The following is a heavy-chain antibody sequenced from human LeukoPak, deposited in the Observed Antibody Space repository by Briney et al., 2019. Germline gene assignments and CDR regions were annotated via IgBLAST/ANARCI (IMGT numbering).Heavy chain of an antibody. J-gene: IGHJ4*02. Sequence: GGSLRLSCAASGFTFSSYAISWVRQAPGKGLEWVSAISGSGGSTYYADSVKGRFTISRDNSKNTLYLQMNSLRAEDTAVYYCANRGYSYGYVRSEFDYWGQGTLVTVSS. D-gene: IGHD5-18*01. CDR3: ANRGYSYGYVRSEFDY. CDR1: GFTFSSYA. V-gene: IGHV3-23*01. CDR2: ISGSGGST.